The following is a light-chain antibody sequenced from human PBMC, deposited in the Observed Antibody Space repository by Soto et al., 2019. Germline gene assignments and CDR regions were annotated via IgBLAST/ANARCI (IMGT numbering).Light chain of an antibody. J-gene: IGKJ4*01. CDR1: QSISTY. Sequence: DIQMTQSPSSLSASVGDRVTITCRASQSISTYLNWYQQKPGKAPKVLIYGASSVQSGVPSRFSGSGSGTDFTLTISSLQPEDFGTYYCQQSYISPRTFGGGTKVEIK. V-gene: IGKV1-39*01. CDR3: QQSYISPRT. CDR2: GAS.